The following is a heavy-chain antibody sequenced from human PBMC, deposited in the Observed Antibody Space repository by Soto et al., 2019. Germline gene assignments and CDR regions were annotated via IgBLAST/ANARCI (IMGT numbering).Heavy chain of an antibody. J-gene: IGHJ4*02. CDR1: GFTVNNNY. D-gene: IGHD3-16*01. Sequence: EVQLVESGGGLIQPGGSLRLSCAASGFTVNNNYMSWVRQAPGKWLEWVSVIYSGGSTYYADSVKGRFTISRDNSKNTLYLQMNSLRAEDTDVDYCARDRGGCLGYWGQGTLVTDSS. V-gene: IGHV3-53*01. CDR3: ARDRGGCLGY. CDR2: IYSGGST.